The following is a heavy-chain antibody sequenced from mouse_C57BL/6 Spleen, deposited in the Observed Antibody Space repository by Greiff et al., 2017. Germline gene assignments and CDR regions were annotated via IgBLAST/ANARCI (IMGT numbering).Heavy chain of an antibody. V-gene: IGHV5-9-1*02. CDR3: TRGDGYSYYYAMDY. CDR2: ISSGGDYI. D-gene: IGHD2-3*01. CDR1: GFTFSSYA. Sequence: EVNLVESGEGLVKPGGSLKLSCAASGFTFSSYAMSWVRQTPEKRLEWVAYISSGGDYIYYADTVKGRFTISRDNARNTLYLQMSSLKSEDTAMYYCTRGDGYSYYYAMDYWGQGTSVTVSS. J-gene: IGHJ4*01.